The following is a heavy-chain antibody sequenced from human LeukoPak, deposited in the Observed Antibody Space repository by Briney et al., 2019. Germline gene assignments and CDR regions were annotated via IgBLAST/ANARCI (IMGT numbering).Heavy chain of an antibody. CDR3: ARGALGFDY. CDR2: IGTAGDT. Sequence: GGSLRLSCEASGFTFSSYDIQWVRQATGKGLEWVSSIGTAGDTYYAGSVRGRFTLSRENAKKSSFLQMNNLGAGDTAVYYCARGALGFDYWGQGTLVTVSS. J-gene: IGHJ4*02. V-gene: IGHV3-13*04. CDR1: GFTFSSYD.